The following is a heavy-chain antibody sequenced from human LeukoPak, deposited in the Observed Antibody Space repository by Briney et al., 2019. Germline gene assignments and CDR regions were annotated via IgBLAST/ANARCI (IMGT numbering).Heavy chain of an antibody. Sequence: GGSLRLSCAASGFTFSSYGMHWVRQAPGKGLEWVAVIWYGGSNKYYADSVKGRFTISRDNSKNTLYLQMNSLRAEDTAVYYCARGSDIVVVVAAAFDYWGQGTLVTVSS. CDR2: IWYGGSNK. J-gene: IGHJ4*02. D-gene: IGHD2-15*01. V-gene: IGHV3-33*01. CDR3: ARGSDIVVVVAAAFDY. CDR1: GFTFSSYG.